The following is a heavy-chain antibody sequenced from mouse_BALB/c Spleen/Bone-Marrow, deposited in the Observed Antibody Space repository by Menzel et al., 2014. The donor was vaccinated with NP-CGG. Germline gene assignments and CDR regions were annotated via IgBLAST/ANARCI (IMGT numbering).Heavy chain of an antibody. J-gene: IGHJ4*01. CDR1: GFNIKDTY. Sequence: EVQRVESGAELVKPGASVKLSCTASGFNIKDTYMHWVKQRPEQGLEWIGRIDPANGNTKYDPKFQGKATITADTSSNTAYLQLSSLTPEDTAVYYWARWEYYAMDYWGQGTSVTVSS. CDR2: IDPANGNT. V-gene: IGHV14-3*02. D-gene: IGHD4-1*01. CDR3: ARWEYYAMDY.